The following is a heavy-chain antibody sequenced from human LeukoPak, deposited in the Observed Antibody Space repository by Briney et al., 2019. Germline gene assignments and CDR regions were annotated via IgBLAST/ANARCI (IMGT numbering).Heavy chain of an antibody. Sequence: ASVKVSCKASGYTFTSYGISWVRQAPGQGLEWMGWINPNSGGTNYAQKFQGRVTMTRDTSISTAYMELSRLRSDDTAVYYCARGVLRYFDWLPFDYWGQGTLVTVSS. J-gene: IGHJ4*02. CDR3: ARGVLRYFDWLPFDY. CDR2: INPNSGGT. D-gene: IGHD3-9*01. CDR1: GYTFTSYG. V-gene: IGHV1-2*02.